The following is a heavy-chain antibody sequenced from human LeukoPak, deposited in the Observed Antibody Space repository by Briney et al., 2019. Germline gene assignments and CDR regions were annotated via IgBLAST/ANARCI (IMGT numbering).Heavy chain of an antibody. D-gene: IGHD3-22*01. CDR3: SSTISYYDSSGYYYVYLDY. J-gene: IGHJ4*02. V-gene: IGHV3-30*03. Sequence: GGSLRLSCAASGFTFSSYGMHWVRQAPGKGLEWVAVISYDGSNKYYADSVKGRLTISRDNSKNTLYLQMNSLRAEDTAVYYCSSTISYYDSSGYYYVYLDYWGQGTLVTVSS. CDR1: GFTFSSYG. CDR2: ISYDGSNK.